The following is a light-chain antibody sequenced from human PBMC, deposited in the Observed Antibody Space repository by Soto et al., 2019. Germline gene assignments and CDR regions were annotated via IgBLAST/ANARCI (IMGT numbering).Light chain of an antibody. Sequence: EIQMTQSPSSLSASVGDRVTITCRASQGISSSLAWYQHKPGKVPELLIYAASTLHSGVPSRFSGSGSGTDFTLTISSLQHEDAATYYCQEYYRPPFTFGPGTKVNFK. CDR2: AAS. CDR1: QGISSS. J-gene: IGKJ3*01. CDR3: QEYYRPPFT. V-gene: IGKV1-27*01.